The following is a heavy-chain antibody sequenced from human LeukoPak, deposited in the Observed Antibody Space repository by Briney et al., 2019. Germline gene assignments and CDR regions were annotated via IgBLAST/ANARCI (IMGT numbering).Heavy chain of an antibody. CDR1: GGSFSGYY. CDR2: INHSGST. J-gene: IGHJ6*03. D-gene: IGHD3-3*01. V-gene: IGHV4-34*01. CDR3: AREVEGRSDFWSGPDYYYYMDV. Sequence: KTSETLSLTCAVYGGSFSGYYWSWIRQPPGKGLEWIWEINHSGSTNYNPSLKSRVTISVDTSKNQFSLKLSSVTAADTAVYYCAREVEGRSDFWSGPDYYYYMDVWGKGTTVTVSS.